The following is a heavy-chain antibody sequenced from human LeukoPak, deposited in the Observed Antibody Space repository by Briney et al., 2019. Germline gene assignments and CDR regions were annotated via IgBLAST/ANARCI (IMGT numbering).Heavy chain of an antibody. CDR3: ARGKRYFDWLLDY. J-gene: IGHJ4*02. CDR1: GGSISSYY. D-gene: IGHD3-9*01. CDR2: IYTSGST. V-gene: IGHV4-4*07. Sequence: PSETLSLTCTVSGGSISSYYWSWLRQPAGKGLEWIGRIYTSGSTNYNPSLKSRVTMSVDTSKNQFSLKLSSVTAADTAVYYCARGKRYFDWLLDYWGQGTLVTVSS.